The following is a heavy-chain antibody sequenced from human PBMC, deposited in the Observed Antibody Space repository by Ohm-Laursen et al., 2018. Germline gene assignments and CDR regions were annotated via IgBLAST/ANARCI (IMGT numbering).Heavy chain of an antibody. D-gene: IGHD3-3*01. CDR2: INPSGGST. Sequence: GASVKVSCKASGYTFTSYYMHWVRQAPGQGLEWMGIINPSGGSTSYAQKFQGRVTMTRDTSTSTVYMELSRLRSDDTAVYYCARRDFWSGYYSSGMDVWGQGTTVTVSS. CDR3: ARRDFWSGYYSSGMDV. CDR1: GYTFTSYY. J-gene: IGHJ6*02. V-gene: IGHV1-46*01.